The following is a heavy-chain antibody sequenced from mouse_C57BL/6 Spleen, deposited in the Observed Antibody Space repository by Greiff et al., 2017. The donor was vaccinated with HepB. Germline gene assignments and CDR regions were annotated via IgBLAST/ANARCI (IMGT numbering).Heavy chain of an antibody. D-gene: IGHD1-1*01. Sequence: QVHVKQPGAELVKPGASVKMSCKASGYTFTSYWITWVKQRPGQGLEWIGDIYPGSGSTNYNEKFKSKATLTVDTSSSTAYMQLSSLTSEDSAVYYCARNYGSNHYYAMDYWGQGTSVTVSS. CDR2: IYPGSGST. CDR3: ARNYGSNHYYAMDY. CDR1: GYTFTSYW. V-gene: IGHV1-55*01. J-gene: IGHJ4*01.